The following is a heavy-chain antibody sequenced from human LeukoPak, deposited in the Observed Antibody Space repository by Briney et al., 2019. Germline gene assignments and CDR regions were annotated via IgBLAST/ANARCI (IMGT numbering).Heavy chain of an antibody. CDR2: IYHSGST. CDR3: ARHPGSHCSTATCYTGGVFDY. CDR1: GYSISSGYY. V-gene: IGHV4-38-2*02. J-gene: IGHJ4*02. D-gene: IGHD2-2*02. Sequence: SETLSLTCTVSGYSISSGYYWGWIRQPPGKGLEWIGSIYHSGSTFYNPSLKSRVTISADTSKNQLSLKLSSVTAADTAVYYCARHPGSHCSTATCYTGGVFDYWGQGTLVTVSS.